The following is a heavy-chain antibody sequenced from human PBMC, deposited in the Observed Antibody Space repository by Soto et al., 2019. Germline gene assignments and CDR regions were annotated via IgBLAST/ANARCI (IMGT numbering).Heavy chain of an antibody. CDR3: ARGHGRFAH. CDR1: GGSFTGYY. Sequence: QLQLHQSDAGLLKPSETLSLTCDVSGGSFTGYYWSWIRQPPGKGLEWIGEINHSGFTNYNPSLTGRVTISLDTSKSQFSLKLKSLTAADTAFYFCARGHGRFAHWGQGTLVTVSS. CDR2: INHSGFT. J-gene: IGHJ4*02. V-gene: IGHV4-34*01.